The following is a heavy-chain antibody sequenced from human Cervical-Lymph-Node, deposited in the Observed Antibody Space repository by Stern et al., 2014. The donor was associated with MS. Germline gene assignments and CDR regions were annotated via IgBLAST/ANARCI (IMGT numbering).Heavy chain of an antibody. V-gene: IGHV1-69*01. CDR1: GGTFSSIE. CDR2: ISPLFGTT. Sequence: QVQLVQSGAEVKQPGSSMKVSCKASGGTFSSIEMRWVRQAPGQGLEWLGGISPLFGTTNYAQQVQGRVTIVADESTNTVNMELSRLRSEDTAVYYCVRDQGGIAASWGQGTLVTVSS. CDR3: VRDQGGIAAS. D-gene: IGHD6-13*01. J-gene: IGHJ4*02.